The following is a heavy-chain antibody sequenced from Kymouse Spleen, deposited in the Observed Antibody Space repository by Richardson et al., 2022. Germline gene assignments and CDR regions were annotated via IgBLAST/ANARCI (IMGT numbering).Heavy chain of an antibody. D-gene: IGHD2-2*02. CDR2: TYYRSKWYN. J-gene: IGHJ5*02. CDR1: GDSVSSNSAA. V-gene: IGHV6-1*01. CDR3: AREDIVVVPAAMPMRGWFDP. Sequence: QVQLQQSGPGLVKPSQTLSLTCAISGDSVSSNSAAWNWIRQSPSRGLEWLGRTYYRSKWYNDYAVSVKSRITINPDTSKNQFSLQLNSVTPEDTAVYYCAREDIVVVPAAMPMRGWFDPWGQGTLVTVSS.